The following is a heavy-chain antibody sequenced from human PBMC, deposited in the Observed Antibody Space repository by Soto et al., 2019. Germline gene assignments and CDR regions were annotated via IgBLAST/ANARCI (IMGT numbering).Heavy chain of an antibody. CDR3: AAGSYYYDSSGYYFDDAFDI. V-gene: IGHV1-69*02. CDR1: GGTFSSYT. J-gene: IGHJ3*02. D-gene: IGHD3-22*01. CDR2: IILSLGKA. Sequence: SVKVSCKASGGTFSSYTISWVRQAPGQGLEWIGRIILSLGKANYAQKFQERVTITRDMSTSTAYMELSSLRSEDTAVYYCAAGSYYYDSSGYYFDDAFDIWGQGTMVTVSS.